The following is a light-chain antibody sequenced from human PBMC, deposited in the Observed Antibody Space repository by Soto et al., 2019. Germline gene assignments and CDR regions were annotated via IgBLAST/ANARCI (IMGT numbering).Light chain of an antibody. V-gene: IGLV3-21*02. Sequence: SYELTQPPSVSVAPGQTATIPRGGDNIGTRSVHWHQQKPGQAPVLVVYDDSDRPSGIPERFSGSHSGNTATLTIFRVEAEDEAEYYCQVWESSSDHDSFGTGPKVTVL. CDR1: NIGTRS. J-gene: IGLJ1*01. CDR2: DDS. CDR3: QVWESSSDHDS.